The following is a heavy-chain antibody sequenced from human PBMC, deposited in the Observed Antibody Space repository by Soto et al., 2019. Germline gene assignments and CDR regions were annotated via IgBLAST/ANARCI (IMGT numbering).Heavy chain of an antibody. CDR2: INSDGSST. J-gene: IGHJ4*02. CDR1: GFTFSSYW. CDR3: AKHPDSSNWYSGIDY. V-gene: IGHV3-74*01. Sequence: GGSLRLSCAASGFTFSSYWMHWVRQAPGKGLEWVSRINSDGSSTSYADSVKGRFTISRDNIKNTLYLHMNSLRAEDTAIYFCAKHPDSSNWYSGIDYWGQGILVTVSS. D-gene: IGHD6-13*01.